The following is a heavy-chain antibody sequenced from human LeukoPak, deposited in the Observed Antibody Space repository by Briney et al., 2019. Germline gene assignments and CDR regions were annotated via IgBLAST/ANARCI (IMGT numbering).Heavy chain of an antibody. V-gene: IGHV4-61*02. J-gene: IGHJ2*01. CDR2: IYTSGST. Sequence: SQTLSLTCTVSGGSISSGSYYWSWIRQPAGKGLEWIGRIYTSGSTNYNPSLRSRDTISVDTSKNQSSLKLSSVTAADTAVYYCAATSIAVAAWYFDLWGRGTLVTVSS. D-gene: IGHD6-19*01. CDR1: GGSISSGSYY. CDR3: AATSIAVAAWYFDL.